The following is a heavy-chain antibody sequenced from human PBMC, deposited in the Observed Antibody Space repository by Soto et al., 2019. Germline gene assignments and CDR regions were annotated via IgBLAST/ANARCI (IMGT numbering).Heavy chain of an antibody. CDR1: GGSISPYY. CDR3: ARGTSTTMAYGMDV. Sequence: TSETLSLTCTVSGGSISPYYWSWIRQPPGKGLEWIGYVYYSGNTNYNPSLESRVTISVDTSRNRFSLNLTSATAADTAVYYCARGTSTTMAYGMDVWGQGTTVTVSS. D-gene: IGHD3-10*01. CDR2: VYYSGNT. J-gene: IGHJ6*02. V-gene: IGHV4-59*01.